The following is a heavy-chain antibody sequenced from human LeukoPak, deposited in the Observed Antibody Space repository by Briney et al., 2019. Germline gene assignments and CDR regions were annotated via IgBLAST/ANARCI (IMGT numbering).Heavy chain of an antibody. D-gene: IGHD1-14*01. CDR3: ARGRSRATITWYIDL. CDR1: GFTFSSHD. V-gene: IGHV3-13*01. Sequence: GGSLRLSCAASGFTFSSHDMHWVRQVTVKGLEWVSAIGPAGDTYYPTSVKGRFTVSRENAKNSLYLQMNSLRAGDTAVYYCARGRSRATITWYIDLWGRGTLVTVSS. J-gene: IGHJ2*01. CDR2: IGPAGDT.